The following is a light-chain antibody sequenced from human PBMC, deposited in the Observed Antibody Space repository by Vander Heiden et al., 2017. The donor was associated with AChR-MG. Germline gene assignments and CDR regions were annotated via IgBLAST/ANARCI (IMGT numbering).Light chain of an antibody. V-gene: IGLV2-14*03. CDR1: SSDAGGYNF. J-gene: IGLJ3*02. CDR2: HFS. Sequence: QSALTQPASVSGSPGQSITISCPGTSSDAGGYNFVSWYQQPPGQAPNLMIYHFSNRPSGVSTRFSGSKSGNTASLTISGLQAEDEADYYCSSDASSSTQVFGGGTKLTVL. CDR3: SSDASSSTQV.